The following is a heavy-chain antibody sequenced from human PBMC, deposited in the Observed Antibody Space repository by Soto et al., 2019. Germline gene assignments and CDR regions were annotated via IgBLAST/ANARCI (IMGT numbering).Heavy chain of an antibody. J-gene: IGHJ5*02. V-gene: IGHV4-61*01. Sequence: SETLSLTCTVSGGSVSSGSYYWSWIRQPPGKGLEWIGYIYYSGSTNYNPSLKSRVTISVDTSKNQFSLKLSSVTAADTAVYYCASTRYYYDSSGSRIWCFDPWGQGTLVTVSS. CDR2: IYYSGST. CDR3: ASTRYYYDSSGSRIWCFDP. CDR1: GGSVSSGSYY. D-gene: IGHD3-22*01.